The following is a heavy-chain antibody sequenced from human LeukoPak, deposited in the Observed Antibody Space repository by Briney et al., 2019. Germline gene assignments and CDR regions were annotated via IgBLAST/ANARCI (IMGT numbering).Heavy chain of an antibody. CDR1: GYTFTGYY. Sequence: ASVQVSCKASGYTFTGYYMHWVRQAPGQGLEWMGWINPNSGGTNYAQKFQGRVTMTRDTSISTAYMELSRLRSDDTVVYYCARGAYCGGDCSSSDAFDIWGQGTMVTVSS. V-gene: IGHV1-2*02. D-gene: IGHD2-21*01. CDR3: ARGAYCGGDCSSSDAFDI. J-gene: IGHJ3*02. CDR2: INPNSGGT.